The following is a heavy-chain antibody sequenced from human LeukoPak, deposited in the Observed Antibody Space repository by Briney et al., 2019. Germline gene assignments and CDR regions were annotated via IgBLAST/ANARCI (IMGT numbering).Heavy chain of an antibody. CDR2: ISGSGGST. Sequence: GGSLRLSCAASGFTFSSYAMSWVRQAPGKGLEWVSAISGSGGSTYYADSVKGRFTISRDNSKNTLYLQMNSLRAEDTAVYYCAKEMGFVIHPYYYYYGMDVWGQGTTVTVSS. CDR1: GFTFSSYA. D-gene: IGHD3-16*02. V-gene: IGHV3-23*01. CDR3: AKEMGFVIHPYYYYYGMDV. J-gene: IGHJ6*02.